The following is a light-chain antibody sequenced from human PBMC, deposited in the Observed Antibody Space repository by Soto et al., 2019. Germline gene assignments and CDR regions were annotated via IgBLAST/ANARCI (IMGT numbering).Light chain of an antibody. CDR2: GAS. J-gene: IGKJ1*01. Sequence: EIVLAQSPGTLSLSPGESATLSCRASQSVGSNYLAWYQQRPGQAPRLLIYGASSRATGIPDRFSGSGSGTDFTLTISRLEPEDFAVYYCQQYGSSGTFGQGTKVDNK. CDR3: QQYGSSGT. CDR1: QSVGSNY. V-gene: IGKV3-20*01.